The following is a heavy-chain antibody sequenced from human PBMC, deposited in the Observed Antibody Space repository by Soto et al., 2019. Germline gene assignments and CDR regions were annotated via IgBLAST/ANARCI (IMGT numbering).Heavy chain of an antibody. CDR1: GFTFSSYA. CDR2: ISGSGGST. Sequence: GGSLRLSCAASGFTFSSYAMSWVRQAPGKGLEWVSAISGSGGSTYYADSVKGRFTISRDNSKNTLYLQMNSLRAEDTAVYYCAKDGRSSARDWYNWFDPWGQGTLVTVSS. D-gene: IGHD1-26*01. J-gene: IGHJ5*02. CDR3: AKDGRSSARDWYNWFDP. V-gene: IGHV3-23*01.